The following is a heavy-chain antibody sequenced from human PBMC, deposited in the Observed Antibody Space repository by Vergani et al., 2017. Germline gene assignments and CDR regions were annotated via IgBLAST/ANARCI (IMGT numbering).Heavy chain of an antibody. J-gene: IGHJ4*02. CDR2: IRYDGSRR. V-gene: IGHV3-30*02. Sequence: QVQLVEWGGGMVQPGGSLRLSCTASGFIFSSHGMHWVRQAPGKGLEWVAFIRYDGSRRDYGESVKGRFTISRDNSKDILYLQMDSLRSEDTALYYCAKYLRDSTDGLPDSWGPGTLVIVSS. D-gene: IGHD2-21*02. CDR3: AKYLRDSTDGLPDS. CDR1: GFIFSSHG.